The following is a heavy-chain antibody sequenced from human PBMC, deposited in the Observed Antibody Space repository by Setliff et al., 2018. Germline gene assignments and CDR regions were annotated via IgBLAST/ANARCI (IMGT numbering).Heavy chain of an antibody. CDR3: ASIDWGENFYNMDV. J-gene: IGHJ6*03. Sequence: GGSLRLSCGASGFTFSKYWMYWVRQVPGKGLVWVSRINGDGTITDYADSVKGRFTISRGNAKSTLYLQMNSLRGEDTAVYFCASIDWGENFYNMDVWGKGTTVTVSS. D-gene: IGHD7-27*01. V-gene: IGHV3-74*01. CDR1: GFTFSKYW. CDR2: INGDGTIT.